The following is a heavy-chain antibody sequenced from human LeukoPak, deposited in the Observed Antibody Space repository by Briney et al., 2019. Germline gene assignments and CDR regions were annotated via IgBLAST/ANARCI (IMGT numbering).Heavy chain of an antibody. CDR2: ISPDDSNS. V-gene: IGHV5-51*01. CDR3: ARVGSSSGWYGFNY. CDR1: GYSFTNYW. J-gene: IGHJ4*02. Sequence: HGESLKISCKGSGYSFTNYWIGWVRQMPGKGLEWMGMISPDDSNSRSNPSFEGQVTISADKSISTAFLQWNSLKLSDTAMYYCARVGSSSGWYGFNYWGQGTLVTVSS. D-gene: IGHD6-19*01.